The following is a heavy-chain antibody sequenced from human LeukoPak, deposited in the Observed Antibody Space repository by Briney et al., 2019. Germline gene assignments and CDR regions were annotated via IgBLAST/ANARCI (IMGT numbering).Heavy chain of an antibody. CDR1: GFTFSSYG. Sequence: GRSLRLSCAASGFTFSSYGMHWVRQAPGKGLEWVSRISPTGSTTSYADSVKGRFTVSRDNAKNTLYLQVNNLRAEDTAVYYCARGPNSNWSGLDFWGQGTLLTVSS. V-gene: IGHV3-74*01. D-gene: IGHD6-6*01. J-gene: IGHJ4*02. CDR3: ARGPNSNWSGLDF. CDR2: ISPTGSTT.